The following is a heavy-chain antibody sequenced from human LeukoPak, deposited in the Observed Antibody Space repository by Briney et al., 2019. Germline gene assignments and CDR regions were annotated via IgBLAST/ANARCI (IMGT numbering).Heavy chain of an antibody. CDR1: GYCFTSYW. V-gene: IGHV5-51*01. D-gene: IGHD3-10*02. CDR2: IYPGDSDT. Sequence: GESLKISCKGSGYCFTSYWIGWVRPMPGKGLERMGIIYPGDSDTRYSPSFQGQVTISADKSISTAYLQWSSLKASYTAMYYCATKEDAIYGHRYVNWGQGTLVTVSS. CDR3: ATKEDAIYGHRYVN. J-gene: IGHJ4*02.